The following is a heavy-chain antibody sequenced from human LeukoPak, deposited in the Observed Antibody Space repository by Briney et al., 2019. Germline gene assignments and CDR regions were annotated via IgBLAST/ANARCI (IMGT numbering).Heavy chain of an antibody. CDR1: GGSFSGYY. CDR3: ATRRFDFWSGYSLAFDY. D-gene: IGHD3-3*01. V-gene: IGHV4-34*01. Sequence: SETLSLTCAVYGGSFSGYYWSWIRQPPGKGLEWIGEINHSGSTNYNPSLKSRVTISADTSKNQFSLKLSSVTAADTAVYYCATRRFDFWSGYSLAFDYWGQGTLVTVSS. CDR2: INHSGST. J-gene: IGHJ4*02.